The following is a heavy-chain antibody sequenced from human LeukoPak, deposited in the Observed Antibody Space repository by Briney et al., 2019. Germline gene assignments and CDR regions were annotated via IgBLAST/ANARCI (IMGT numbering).Heavy chain of an antibody. CDR2: INWNGGST. Sequence: GGSLRLSCAASGCTFDDDGMSWVRQAPGKGLEWVAGINWNGGSTGYADSVKGRFTISRDNAKNSLYLQMNSLRAEDTGLYYCARTQTPGVGANDAFDIWGQGTMVTVSS. CDR3: ARTQTPGVGANDAFDI. CDR1: GCTFDDDG. V-gene: IGHV3-20*04. D-gene: IGHD1-26*01. J-gene: IGHJ3*02.